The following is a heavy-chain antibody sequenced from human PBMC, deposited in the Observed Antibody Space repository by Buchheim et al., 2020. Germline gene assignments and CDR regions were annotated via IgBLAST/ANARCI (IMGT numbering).Heavy chain of an antibody. D-gene: IGHD2-15*01. CDR3: ARDDDTNSRYSRLLF. J-gene: IGHJ4*02. CDR1: GFTFSRYG. V-gene: IGHV3-33*01. Sequence: QLVESGGGVVQSGESLGLSCAASGFTFSRYGMHWVRQAPGKGLEWVAVLWSDGTKKYYADSVKGRFTISRDTSKKTPYLQMNSLRAEDTAVYYCARDDDTNSRYSRLLFRGQGTL. CDR2: LWSDGTKK.